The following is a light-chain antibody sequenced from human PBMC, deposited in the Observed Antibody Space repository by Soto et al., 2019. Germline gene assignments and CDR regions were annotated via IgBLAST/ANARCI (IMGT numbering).Light chain of an antibody. J-gene: IGKJ4*01. V-gene: IGKV3-15*01. CDR3: QHYNNWIAS. Sequence: EVVMTQSRATLSVSSGDRVTLSCRANQTITSNLAWYQQKPGQAPRLLIYGASTRATGIPVRFSGSGSGTEFTLTISSLQSEDFAVYYCQHYNNWIASFGGGTKVDIK. CDR2: GAS. CDR1: QTITSN.